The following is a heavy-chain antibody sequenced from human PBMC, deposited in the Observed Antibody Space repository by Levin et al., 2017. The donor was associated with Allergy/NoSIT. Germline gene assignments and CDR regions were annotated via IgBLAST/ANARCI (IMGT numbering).Heavy chain of an antibody. D-gene: IGHD3-16*01. CDR1: GFTFDDYA. J-gene: IGHJ4*02. Sequence: PGGSLRLSCAASGFTFDDYAMHWVRQAPGKGLEWVSGISWNSGSIGYADSVKGRFTISRDNAKNSLYLQMNSLRAEDTALYYCAKDIGRLPQGFDYWGQGTLVTVSS. CDR2: ISWNSGSI. V-gene: IGHV3-9*01. CDR3: AKDIGRLPQGFDY.